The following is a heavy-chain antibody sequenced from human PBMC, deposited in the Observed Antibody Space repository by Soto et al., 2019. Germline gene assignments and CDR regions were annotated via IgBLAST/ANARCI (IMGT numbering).Heavy chain of an antibody. CDR1: GGSISSSSYY. J-gene: IGHJ2*01. D-gene: IGHD6-19*01. V-gene: IGHV4-39*01. Sequence: QLQLQESGPGLVKPSETLSLTCTVSGGSISSSSYYWGWIRQPPGKGLEWIGSIYYSGSTYYNPSLKSRVTIAVDTSKNQFSLKLSSVPAADTAVYYCARITAVAGNWYFDLWGRGTLVTVSS. CDR3: ARITAVAGNWYFDL. CDR2: IYYSGST.